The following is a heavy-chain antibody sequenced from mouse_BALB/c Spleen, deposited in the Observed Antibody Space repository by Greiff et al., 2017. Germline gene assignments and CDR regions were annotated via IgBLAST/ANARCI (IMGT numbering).Heavy chain of an antibody. CDR1: GFTFSNYW. J-gene: IGHJ3*01. V-gene: IGHV6-6*02. CDR3: ARPRGNGYGFAY. CDR2: LRFKSNNSAT. Sequence: EVQGVESGGGLVQPGGSMKLSCAASGFTFSNYWMNWVRQPPAKGLEWVAELRFKSNNSATHYAESVQGRFTISRDDSKSSVYPQMNNLRAEDTGIYYCARPRGNGYGFAYWGQGTLVTVSA. D-gene: IGHD2-2*01.